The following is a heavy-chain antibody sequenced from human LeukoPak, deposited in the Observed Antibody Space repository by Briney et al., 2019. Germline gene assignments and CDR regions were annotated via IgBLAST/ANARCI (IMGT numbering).Heavy chain of an antibody. D-gene: IGHD3-22*01. CDR3: ARGKGEFYYDSSGSFTFDY. J-gene: IGHJ4*02. CDR1: GGSFSGYY. V-gene: IGHV4-34*01. Sequence: PSETLSLTCAVYGGSFSGYYWSWIRQPPGKGLEWIGETNHSGSTNYNPSLKSRVTISVDTSKNQFSLKLSSVTAADTAVYYCARGKGEFYYDSSGSFTFDYWGQGTLVTVSS. CDR2: TNHSGST.